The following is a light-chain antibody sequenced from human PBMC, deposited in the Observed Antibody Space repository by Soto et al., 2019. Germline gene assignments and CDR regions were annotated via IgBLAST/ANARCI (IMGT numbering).Light chain of an antibody. CDR3: QQYNDNSPWT. Sequence: DIQMTQSPSTLSASVGDRVTITCRASQSITSWLAWYQQKPGKAPNLLIYDASNLENGVPSRFSGSGFGTEFTLTISSLQPDDFATYYCQQYNDNSPWTFGQGTKV. J-gene: IGKJ1*01. CDR1: QSITSW. CDR2: DAS. V-gene: IGKV1-5*01.